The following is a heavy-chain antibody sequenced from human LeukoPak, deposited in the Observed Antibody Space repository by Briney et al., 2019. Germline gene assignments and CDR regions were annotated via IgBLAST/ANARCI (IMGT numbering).Heavy chain of an antibody. Sequence: GGSLRLSCVVSGFTFSTYAMRWVRQAPGKGLEWVSSISTTGGGTSYADSVKGRFTISRDNSKNTLFLQMNSLRAEDTAVYYCTKRGYSYEADYWGQGTLVTVSS. V-gene: IGHV3-23*01. J-gene: IGHJ4*02. D-gene: IGHD5-18*01. CDR1: GFTFSTYA. CDR3: TKRGYSYEADY. CDR2: ISTTGGGT.